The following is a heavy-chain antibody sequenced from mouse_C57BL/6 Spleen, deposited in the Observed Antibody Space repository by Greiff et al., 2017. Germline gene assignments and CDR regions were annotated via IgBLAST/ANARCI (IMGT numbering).Heavy chain of an antibody. D-gene: IGHD1-1*01. Sequence: QVQLQQPGAELVRPGTSVKLSCKASGYTFTSYWMHWVKQRPGQGLEWIGVIDPSGGYTNYNQKFKGKATLTVDTSSSTAYMQLSSLTSADSAVYYGARSGYCGSNRSWRRGFDDWGQGTTLTVSS. J-gene: IGHJ2*01. CDR1: GYTFTSYW. V-gene: IGHV1-59*01. CDR3: ARSGYCGSNRSWRRGFDD. CDR2: IDPSGGYT.